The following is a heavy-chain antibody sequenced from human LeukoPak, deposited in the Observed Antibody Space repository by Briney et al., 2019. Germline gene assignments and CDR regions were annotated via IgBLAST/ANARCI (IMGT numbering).Heavy chain of an antibody. J-gene: IGHJ4*02. CDR1: GFTFSSYT. V-gene: IGHV3-48*02. CDR3: ARQSPMGGSPLDY. Sequence: GGSLRLSCAASGFTFSSYTMNWVRQAPGKGREWVSCIGISSSAIYSADSVKGRFTISRDDAKNFLYLQMNSLRDEDTAVYYCARQSPMGGSPLDYWGQGTLVTVSS. D-gene: IGHD2-15*01. CDR2: IGISSSAI.